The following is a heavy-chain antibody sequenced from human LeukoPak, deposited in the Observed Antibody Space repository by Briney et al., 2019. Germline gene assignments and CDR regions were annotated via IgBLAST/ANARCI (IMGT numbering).Heavy chain of an antibody. D-gene: IGHD6-25*01. Sequence: GGSLRLSCAASGFTFSSYDMHWVRQATGKGLEWVSAIGTAGDTYYPGSVKGRFTISRENAKNSLYLQMNSLRAGDTAVYYCARRMIAAGCMDVWGQGTLVTVSS. V-gene: IGHV3-13*04. CDR3: ARRMIAAGCMDV. CDR2: IGTAGDT. J-gene: IGHJ1*01. CDR1: GFTFSSYD.